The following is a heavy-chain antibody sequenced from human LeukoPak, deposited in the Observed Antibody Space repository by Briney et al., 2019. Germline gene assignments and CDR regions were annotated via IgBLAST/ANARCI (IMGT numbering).Heavy chain of an antibody. Sequence: GGSLRLSCAASGFTFSSYWMSWVRQAPGKGLEWVANIKQDGSEKYYVDSVKGRFTISRDNAKNSLYLQMNSLRAEDTAVYYCARASGVVRYYFDYWGQGTLVTVSS. D-gene: IGHD3-3*01. CDR3: ARASGVVRYYFDY. J-gene: IGHJ4*02. V-gene: IGHV3-7*01. CDR1: GFTFSSYW. CDR2: IKQDGSEK.